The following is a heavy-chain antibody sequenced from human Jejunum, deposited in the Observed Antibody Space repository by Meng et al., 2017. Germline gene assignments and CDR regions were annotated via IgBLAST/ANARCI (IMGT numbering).Heavy chain of an antibody. CDR2: IKRKSDGETI. CDR1: GFTFINSW. CDR3: GTGSAFDY. Sequence: ESLKISCAVSGFTFINSWMSWVRQVPGKGLEWVGRIKRKSDGETIDYAAPVKGRFTISRDDSKNTLFLEMNSLKTEDTAVYYCGTGSAFDYWGQGTMVTVSS. V-gene: IGHV3-15*01. J-gene: IGHJ3*01. D-gene: IGHD3/OR15-3a*01.